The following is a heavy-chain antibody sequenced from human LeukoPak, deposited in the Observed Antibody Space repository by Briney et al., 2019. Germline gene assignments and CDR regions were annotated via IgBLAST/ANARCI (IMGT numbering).Heavy chain of an antibody. D-gene: IGHD3-22*01. J-gene: IGHJ4*02. CDR3: AKDLGIGGSGF. V-gene: IGHV3-23*01. CDR1: GFTFSRYS. CDR2: ITSNTDST. Sequence: GGSLRLSCAASGFTFSRYSMNWVRQAPGKGLEWVSTITSNTDSTYYADSVKGRFTISRDNSKNTLYLQMNSLRAEDTALYYCAKDLGIGGSGFWGQGTLVTVSS.